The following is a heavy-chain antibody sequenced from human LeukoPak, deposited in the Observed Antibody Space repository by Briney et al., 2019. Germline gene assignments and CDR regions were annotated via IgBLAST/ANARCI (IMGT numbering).Heavy chain of an antibody. Sequence: PSETLSLTCTVSGGSTSSNYGSWFRQPPGKGLEGIGYIYYSGSTNYNPSLKSRVTISVDTSKNQFSLKLSSVTAADTAVYYCARVLYSMSIDYWGQGTLVTVSS. D-gene: IGHD2-8*01. J-gene: IGHJ4*02. CDR1: GGSTSSNY. CDR3: ARVLYSMSIDY. V-gene: IGHV4-59*01. CDR2: IYYSGST.